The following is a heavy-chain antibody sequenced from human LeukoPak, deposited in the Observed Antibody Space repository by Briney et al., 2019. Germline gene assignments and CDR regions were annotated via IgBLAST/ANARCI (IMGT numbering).Heavy chain of an antibody. CDR1: GFTVSDNY. J-gene: IGHJ4*02. D-gene: IGHD5-18*01. V-gene: IGHV3-53*01. CDR2: FCSGGST. Sequence: PGGSLRLSCAASGFTVSDNYMSWVRQAPGKGLEWVSIFCSGGSTYYADSVKGRFTISRDNSKNILYLQMNSLRAEDTAVYYCAREVGYSYGHDFWGQGTLVTVSS. CDR3: AREVGYSYGHDF.